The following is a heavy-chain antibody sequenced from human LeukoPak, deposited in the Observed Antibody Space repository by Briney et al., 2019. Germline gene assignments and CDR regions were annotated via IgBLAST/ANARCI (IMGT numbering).Heavy chain of an antibody. CDR1: GYTFTGHY. CDR2: INPDSGGT. V-gene: IGHV1-2*02. CDR3: AAVFGSGYYYYFDY. J-gene: IGHJ4*02. Sequence: GASVKVSCKASGYTFTGHYMHWVRQAPGQGLEWMGWINPDSGGTTYAQKFQGRVTITRDMSTSTAYMELSSLRSEDTALYYCAAVFGSGYYYYFDYWGQGTLVTVSS. D-gene: IGHD3-22*01.